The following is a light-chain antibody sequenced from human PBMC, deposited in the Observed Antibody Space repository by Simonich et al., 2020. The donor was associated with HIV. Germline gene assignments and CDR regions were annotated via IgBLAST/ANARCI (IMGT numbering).Light chain of an antibody. J-gene: IGKJ4*01. CDR1: QSVGSS. CDR3: QQYNNWPLT. V-gene: IGKV3-15*01. Sequence: EIVLTQSPATLSLSPGERATLSCRASQSVGSSLAWYQQKPGQAPRLLIYVASTRATGIPARFSGSGSGTEFTLTISSMQSEDFAVYYCQQYNNWPLTFGGGTKVEIK. CDR2: VAS.